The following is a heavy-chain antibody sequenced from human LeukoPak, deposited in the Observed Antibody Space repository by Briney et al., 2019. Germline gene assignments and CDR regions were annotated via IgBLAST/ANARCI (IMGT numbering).Heavy chain of an antibody. CDR1: GYTFTSYD. J-gene: IGHJ4*02. V-gene: IGHV1-8*01. D-gene: IGHD6-19*01. CDR2: MNPNSGNT. CDR3: AKASFDQWPTLDY. Sequence: ASVKVSCKASGYTFTSYDINWVRQATGQGLEWMGWMNPNSGNTGYAQKFQGRVTMTRNTSISTAYMELSSLRSEDTAVYYCAKASFDQWPTLDYWGQGTLVTVSS.